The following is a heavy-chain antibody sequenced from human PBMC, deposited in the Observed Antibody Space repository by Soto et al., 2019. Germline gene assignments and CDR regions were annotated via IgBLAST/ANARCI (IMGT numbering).Heavy chain of an antibody. V-gene: IGHV1-69*18. CDR2: IIPIFDTA. J-gene: IGHJ4*02. CDR1: RGTFSSFA. CDR3: VGYYYNTRGYYYDY. Sequence: QVQLVQSGAEVKQPGSSVKVSCKASRGTFSSFAISWVRQAPGQGLEWMARIIPIFDTANYAQKFQGRVTITADESTSTAYMELSSLRSEDTAVYYCVGYYYNTRGYYYDYWGQGTLVTVSS. D-gene: IGHD3-22*01.